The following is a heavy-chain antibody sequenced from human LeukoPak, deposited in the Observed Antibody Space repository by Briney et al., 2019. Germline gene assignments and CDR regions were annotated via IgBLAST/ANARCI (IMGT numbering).Heavy chain of an antibody. J-gene: IGHJ4*02. Sequence: GGSLRLSCAASGFTFGSYEMSWVRQAPGKGLEWVSYISSSGSTIYYADSVKGRFTISRDNAKNSLYLQMNSLRAEDTAVYYCARGALWFGESTFDYWGQGTLVIVSS. D-gene: IGHD3-10*01. V-gene: IGHV3-48*03. CDR3: ARGALWFGESTFDY. CDR2: ISSSGSTI. CDR1: GFTFGSYE.